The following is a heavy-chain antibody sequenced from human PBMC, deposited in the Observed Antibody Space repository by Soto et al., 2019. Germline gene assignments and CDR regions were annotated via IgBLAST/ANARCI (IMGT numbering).Heavy chain of an antibody. CDR2: IRSKTDGGKT. CDR1: GITFSNAW. CDR3: TTTRPGTNVFDN. Sequence: EVLLVESGGDLVEPGGSLRLSCAASGITFSNAWMNWVRQAPGKGLEYIGRIRSKTDGGKTEYAGPVEGRFTISRDDSKNTLYLQMGGLKTEDTAVYYCTTTRPGTNVFDNWGQGTLVTVSS. J-gene: IGHJ3*02. V-gene: IGHV3-15*01. D-gene: IGHD6-13*01.